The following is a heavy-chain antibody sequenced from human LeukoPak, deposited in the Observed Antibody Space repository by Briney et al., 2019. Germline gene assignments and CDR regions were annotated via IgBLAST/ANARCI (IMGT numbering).Heavy chain of an antibody. V-gene: IGHV1-18*01. Sequence: ASVKVSCKASGYTFTIYGICWVCQAPGPGREWMGWISAYNGDTNNAQKLQGRVTMTTDTSTSTAYMELRSLRSDDTAVYYCARIGSSWYDYWGQGTLVTVSS. D-gene: IGHD6-13*01. CDR2: ISAYNGDT. CDR1: GYTFTIYG. CDR3: ARIGSSWYDY. J-gene: IGHJ4*02.